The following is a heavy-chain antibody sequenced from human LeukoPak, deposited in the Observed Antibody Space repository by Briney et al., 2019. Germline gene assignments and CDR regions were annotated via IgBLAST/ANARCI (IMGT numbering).Heavy chain of an antibody. Sequence: GGSLRLSCAVSGFSFSTCSWNWVRQTPGKGLEWISYISRRGETIFYADSVKGRFTISRDNVNSFLYLQMNSLRAEDTALYYCARISKYSSRYDVMGAQGTLVTVSS. CDR2: ISRRGETI. J-gene: IGHJ4*02. CDR1: GFSFSTCS. CDR3: ARISKYSSRYDVM. V-gene: IGHV3-48*01. D-gene: IGHD6-13*01.